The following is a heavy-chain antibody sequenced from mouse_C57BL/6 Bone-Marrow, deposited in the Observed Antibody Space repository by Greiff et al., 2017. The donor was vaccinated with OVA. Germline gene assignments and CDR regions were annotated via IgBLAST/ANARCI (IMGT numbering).Heavy chain of an antibody. V-gene: IGHV1-64*01. Sequence: QVQLQQPGAELVKPGASVKLSCKASGYTFTSYWMHWVKQRPGQGLEWIGMIHPNSGSTNYNEKFKSKATLTVDKSSSTAYMQLSSLTSEDSAVYDCASLLRRGAWFAYWGQGTLVTVSA. CDR3: ASLLRRGAWFAY. CDR2: IHPNSGST. CDR1: GYTFTSYW. D-gene: IGHD2-4*01. J-gene: IGHJ3*01.